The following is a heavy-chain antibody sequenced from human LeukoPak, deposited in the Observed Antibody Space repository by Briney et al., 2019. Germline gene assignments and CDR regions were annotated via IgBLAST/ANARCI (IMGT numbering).Heavy chain of an antibody. CDR2: ILPIFGTA. CDR3: ARGYCTNGVCYLDY. J-gene: IGHJ4*02. Sequence: GASVKVSCKASGGTFSSYAISWVRQAPGQGLEWMGMILPIFGTANYAQKFQGRVTITTDESTSTAYMELSSLRSEDTAVYYCARGYCTNGVCYLDYWGQGTLVTVSS. D-gene: IGHD2-8*01. CDR1: GGTFSSYA. V-gene: IGHV1-69*05.